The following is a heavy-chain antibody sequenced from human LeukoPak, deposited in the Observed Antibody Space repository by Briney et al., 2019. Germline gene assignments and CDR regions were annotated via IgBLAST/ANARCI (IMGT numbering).Heavy chain of an antibody. D-gene: IGHD4-23*01. Sequence: SVKVSCKASGGTFTSYAISWVRQAPGQGLEWMGRIIPIFGTPNYAQKFQGRVTITTDESTSTAYMELSSLRSEDTAVYYCAWGAMVVTPFDYWGQGTLVTVSS. V-gene: IGHV1-69*05. CDR1: GGTFTSYA. J-gene: IGHJ4*02. CDR2: IIPIFGTP. CDR3: AWGAMVVTPFDY.